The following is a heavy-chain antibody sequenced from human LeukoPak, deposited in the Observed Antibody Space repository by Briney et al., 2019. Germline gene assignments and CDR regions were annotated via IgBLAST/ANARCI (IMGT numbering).Heavy chain of an antibody. J-gene: IGHJ4*02. CDR2: ISGSGDST. CDR1: GFTLRSYV. V-gene: IGHV3-23*01. CDR3: AKSLDYDSSGYLVY. Sequence: GGSLRLSCVASGFTLRSYVMNWVRQTPGKGLEWVSSISGSGDSTFYADSVKGRFTISRDNSKNTLYLQMNSLRAEDTAVYYCAKSLDYDSSGYLVYWGQGTLVTVSS. D-gene: IGHD3-22*01.